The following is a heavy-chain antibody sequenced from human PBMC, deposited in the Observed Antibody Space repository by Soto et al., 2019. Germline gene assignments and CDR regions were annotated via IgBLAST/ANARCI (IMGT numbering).Heavy chain of an antibody. CDR1: GYSFTSYW. CDR3: ARQLRGSYSSGWYPPPGMDV. CDR2: IDPSDSYT. D-gene: IGHD6-19*01. Sequence: GESLKISCKGSGYSFTSYWISWVRQMPGKGLEWMGRIDPSDSYTNYSPSFQGHVTISADKSISTAYLQWSSLKASDTAMYYCARQLRGSYSSGWYPPPGMDVWGQGTTVTVSS. J-gene: IGHJ6*02. V-gene: IGHV5-10-1*01.